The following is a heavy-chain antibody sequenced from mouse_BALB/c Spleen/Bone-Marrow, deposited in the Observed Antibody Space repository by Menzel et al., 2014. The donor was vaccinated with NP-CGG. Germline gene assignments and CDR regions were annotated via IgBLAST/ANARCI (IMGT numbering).Heavy chain of an antibody. CDR3: ARYYNYYFDV. Sequence: QVQLQQSGAEVVKPGASVRLSCKTSGYTFTNYWTHWVKQRPGQGLEWIGDINPSNGRATYSEKFKSKATLTVDTSSSTAYMQLSSLTSEDSAVYYCARYYNYYFDVWGAGTTVTVSS. J-gene: IGHJ1*01. V-gene: IGHV1S81*02. CDR2: INPSNGRA. D-gene: IGHD1-1*01. CDR1: GYTFTNYW.